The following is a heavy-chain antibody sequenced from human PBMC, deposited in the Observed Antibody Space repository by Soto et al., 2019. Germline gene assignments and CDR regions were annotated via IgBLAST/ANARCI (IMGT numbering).Heavy chain of an antibody. Sequence: QVQLVQSGAEVKKPGSSVKVSCKASGGTFNRYAISWLRQAPGQGPEWMGGITPMFGIGNYAQEFQGRVTITADESTTTVHMELRRLTCEDTAVYYCAQTLGSAVAGPGRFDLWGRGTRVIVS. CDR2: ITPMFGIG. D-gene: IGHD6-19*01. V-gene: IGHV1-69*12. J-gene: IGHJ2*01. CDR3: AQTLGSAVAGPGRFDL. CDR1: GGTFNRYA.